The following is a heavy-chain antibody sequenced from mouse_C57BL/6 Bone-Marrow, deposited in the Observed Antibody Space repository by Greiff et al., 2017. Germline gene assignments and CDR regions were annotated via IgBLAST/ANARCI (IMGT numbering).Heavy chain of an antibody. D-gene: IGHD2-2*01. V-gene: IGHV1-81*01. CDR2: IYPRSGNT. Sequence: QVQLQQSGAELVRPGASVKLSCKASGYTFTSYGISWVKQRTGQGLEWIGEIYPRSGNTYYNEKFKGKATLTADKSSSTAYMELRSLTSEDSAVYFCARYGYDGFAYWGQGTLVTVSA. J-gene: IGHJ3*01. CDR3: ARYGYDGFAY. CDR1: GYTFTSYG.